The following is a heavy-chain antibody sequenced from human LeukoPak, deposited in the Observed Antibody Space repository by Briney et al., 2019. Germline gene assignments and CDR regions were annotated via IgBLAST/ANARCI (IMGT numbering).Heavy chain of an antibody. Sequence: KPGGSLRLSCAASGSTFSSYSMNWVRQAPGKGLEWVSSISSSSSYIYYADSVKGRFTISRDNAKNSLYLQMNSLRAEDTAVYYCARGERISPYYYMDVWGKGTTVTVSS. V-gene: IGHV3-21*01. CDR1: GSTFSSYS. CDR2: ISSSSSYI. D-gene: IGHD1-1*01. J-gene: IGHJ6*03. CDR3: ARGERISPYYYMDV.